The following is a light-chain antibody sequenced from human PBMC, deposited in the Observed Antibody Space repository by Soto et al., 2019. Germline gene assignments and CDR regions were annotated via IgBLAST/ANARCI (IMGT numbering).Light chain of an antibody. V-gene: IGKV3-20*01. CDR1: QSVTSNF. CDR2: GAS. Sequence: EIVLTQSPGTLSLSPGERATLTCRASQSVTSNFLAWYQQKPGQAPGLLMYGASSRATGIPDRFSGSGSGTDFTLTISRLEPEDFALYYCHQYGSSQLTFGPGTKVDIK. CDR3: HQYGSSQLT. J-gene: IGKJ3*01.